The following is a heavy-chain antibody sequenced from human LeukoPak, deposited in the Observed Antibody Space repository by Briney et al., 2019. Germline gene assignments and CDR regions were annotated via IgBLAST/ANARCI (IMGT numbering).Heavy chain of an antibody. CDR3: ARDLGTFEERFGELLA. Sequence: GGSLRLSCAASGFTFSSYAMHWVRQAPGKGLEYVSAISSNGGSTYYANSVKGRFTISRDNSKNTLYLQMGSLRAEDMAVYYCARDLGTFEERFGELLAWGQGTLVTVSS. CDR2: ISSNGGST. V-gene: IGHV3-64*01. D-gene: IGHD3-10*01. CDR1: GFTFSSYA. J-gene: IGHJ5*02.